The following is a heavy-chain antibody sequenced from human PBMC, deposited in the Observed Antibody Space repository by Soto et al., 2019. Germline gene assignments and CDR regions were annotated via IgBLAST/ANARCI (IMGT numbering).Heavy chain of an antibody. CDR1: GGSISSGGYY. D-gene: IGHD3-10*01. CDR2: IYYSGST. CDR3: AVTFGSGSSPTPLFDY. V-gene: IGHV4-31*03. J-gene: IGHJ4*02. Sequence: PSETLSLTCTVSGGSISSGGYYWSWIRQHPGKGLEWIGYIYYSGSTYYNPSLKSRVTISVDTSKNQFSLKLSSVTAADTAVYYCAVTFGSGSSPTPLFDYWGQGTLVTVSS.